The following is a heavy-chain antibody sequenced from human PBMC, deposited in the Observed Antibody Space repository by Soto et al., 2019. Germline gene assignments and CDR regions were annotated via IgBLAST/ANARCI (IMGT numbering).Heavy chain of an antibody. CDR2: ITAYNGNT. Sequence: QVQLVQSGAEVKQPGASVKVSCKASGYTFTRYGISWMRQAPGQGLEWMGWITAYNGNTNYAQRLQDRFTMTTDASTSTAYMELRSLRSDDPAVYYCAREPCYSTICQSYFDYWGQGTLVTVSS. CDR1: GYTFTRYG. V-gene: IGHV1-18*01. J-gene: IGHJ4*02. CDR3: AREPCYSTICQSYFDY. D-gene: IGHD2-2*01.